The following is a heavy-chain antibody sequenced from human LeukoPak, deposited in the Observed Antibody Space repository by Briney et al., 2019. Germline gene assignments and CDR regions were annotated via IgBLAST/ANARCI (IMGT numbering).Heavy chain of an antibody. CDR3: ARGAYDSSGQFDY. D-gene: IGHD3-22*01. J-gene: IGHJ4*02. V-gene: IGHV3-7*01. CDR1: GFSFTTYW. CDR2: INQYGTEK. Sequence: GGSLRLSCAASGFSFTTYWMSWVRQAPGKGLEWVANINQYGTEKYYLDSVKGRFTISRDNAKNSLYLQMNSLRAEDTAVYYCARGAYDSSGQFDYWGQGTLVTVSS.